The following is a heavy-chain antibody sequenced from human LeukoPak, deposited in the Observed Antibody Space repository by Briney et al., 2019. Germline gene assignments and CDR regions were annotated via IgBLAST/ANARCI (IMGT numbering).Heavy chain of an antibody. Sequence: PSETLSLTCTVSGGSISSYYWSWIRQPPGKGLEWIGYIYYSGSTNYNPSLKSRVTMSVDTSKDQFSLRLTSVTAADTAVYYCARDLGTGWPYYLYYLDVWGRGTTVTISS. CDR1: GGSISSYY. CDR2: IYYSGST. CDR3: ARDLGTGWPYYLYYLDV. J-gene: IGHJ6*03. D-gene: IGHD2-8*02. V-gene: IGHV4-59*12.